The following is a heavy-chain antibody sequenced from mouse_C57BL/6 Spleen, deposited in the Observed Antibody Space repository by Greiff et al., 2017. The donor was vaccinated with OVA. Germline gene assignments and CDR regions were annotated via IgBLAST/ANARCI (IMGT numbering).Heavy chain of an antibody. Sequence: VKLVESGPGLVAPSQSLSITCTVSGFSLTSYGVDWVRQSPGKGLEWLGVIWGVGSTNYNSALISRLSISTDNSKSQVFLKMNSLHSDDTAMYYCAREGLRDAPYAVDYWGQGTSVTVSS. D-gene: IGHD2-4*01. CDR2: IWGVGST. CDR3: AREGLRDAPYAVDY. V-gene: IGHV2-6*01. CDR1: GFSLTSYG. J-gene: IGHJ4*01.